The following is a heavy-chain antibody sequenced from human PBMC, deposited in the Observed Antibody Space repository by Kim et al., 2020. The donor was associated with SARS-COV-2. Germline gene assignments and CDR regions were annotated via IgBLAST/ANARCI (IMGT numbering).Heavy chain of an antibody. D-gene: IGHD3-10*01. J-gene: IGHJ4*02. Sequence: VKGRLTICGDNAKNSLYLRMSSLRAEDTAVYYCARAPPRYGSGSYYYFDYWGQGTLVTVSS. V-gene: IGHV3-11*06. CDR3: ARAPPRYGSGSYYYFDY.